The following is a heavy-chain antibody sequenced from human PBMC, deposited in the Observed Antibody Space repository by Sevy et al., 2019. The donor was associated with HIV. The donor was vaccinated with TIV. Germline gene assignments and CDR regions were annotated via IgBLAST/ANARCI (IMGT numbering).Heavy chain of an antibody. V-gene: IGHV3-21*01. Sequence: GGSLRLSCAASGFTFSSYSMNWVRQAPGKGLEWVSSISTSSSYIYYADSVKRRFTISRDNAKNSLYLQMNSLRAEDTAVYYCARDEVGGSYWDFDYWGQGTLVTVSS. D-gene: IGHD1-26*01. CDR3: ARDEVGGSYWDFDY. J-gene: IGHJ4*02. CDR1: GFTFSSYS. CDR2: ISTSSSYI.